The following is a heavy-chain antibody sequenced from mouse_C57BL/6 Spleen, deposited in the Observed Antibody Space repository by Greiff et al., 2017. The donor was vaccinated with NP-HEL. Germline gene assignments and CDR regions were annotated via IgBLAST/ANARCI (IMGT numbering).Heavy chain of an antibody. Sequence: EVQLQQSGAELVRPGASVKLSCTASGFNIKDYYMHWVKQRPEQGLEWIGRIDPEDGDTEYAPKFQGKATMTAVTSSNTAYLQLSSLTSEDTAVYYCTVYYGNPNWYFDVWGTGTTVTVSS. D-gene: IGHD2-1*01. CDR2: IDPEDGDT. V-gene: IGHV14-1*01. J-gene: IGHJ1*03. CDR3: TVYYGNPNWYFDV. CDR1: GFNIKDYY.